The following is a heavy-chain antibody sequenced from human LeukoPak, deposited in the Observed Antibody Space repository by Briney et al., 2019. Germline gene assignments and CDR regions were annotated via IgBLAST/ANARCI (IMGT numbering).Heavy chain of an antibody. V-gene: IGHV4-34*01. Sequence: PSETLSLTCAVYGGSFSGYYWSWIRQPPGKGLEWIGEINHSGSTNYNPSLKSRVTISVDTSKNQFSLKLSSVTAADTAVYYCARLPHNDFWSGYRFDPWGQGTLVTVSS. J-gene: IGHJ5*02. CDR3: ARLPHNDFWSGYRFDP. CDR2: INHSGST. CDR1: GGSFSGYY. D-gene: IGHD3-3*01.